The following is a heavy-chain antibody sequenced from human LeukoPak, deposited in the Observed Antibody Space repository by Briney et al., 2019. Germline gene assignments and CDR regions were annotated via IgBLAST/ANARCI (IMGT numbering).Heavy chain of an antibody. CDR1: GGSISSDY. CDR3: ARSDDYGDYVQTFDY. J-gene: IGHJ4*02. CDR2: IYTSGST. V-gene: IGHV4-4*07. Sequence: SETLSLTCTVSGGSISSDYWSWIRQPAGKGLEWIGRIYTSGSTNYNPSLKSRVTMSVDTSKNQFSLKLSSVTAADTAVYYCARSDDYGDYVQTFDYWGQGTLVTVSS. D-gene: IGHD4-17*01.